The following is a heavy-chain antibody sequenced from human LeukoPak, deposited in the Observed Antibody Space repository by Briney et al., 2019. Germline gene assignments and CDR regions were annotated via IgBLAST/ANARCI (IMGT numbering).Heavy chain of an antibody. D-gene: IGHD6-13*01. J-gene: IGHJ5*02. V-gene: IGHV1-18*01. CDR1: GYTFTSYG. CDR3: ARDRIAAAGTDWFDP. CDR2: ISAYNGNT. Sequence: ASVKVSCKASGYTFTSYGISWVRQAPGQGLEWMGWISAYNGNTNYARKIQGRVTMTTDTSTSTAYMELRSLRSDDTAVYYCARDRIAAAGTDWFDPWGQGTLVTVSS.